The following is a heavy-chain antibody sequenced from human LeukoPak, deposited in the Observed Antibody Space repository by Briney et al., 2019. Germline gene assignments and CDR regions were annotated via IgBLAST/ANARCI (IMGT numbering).Heavy chain of an antibody. J-gene: IGHJ4*02. V-gene: IGHV1-46*01. CDR2: INPSGGST. CDR1: GYTFTSYY. Sequence: ASVKVSCKASGYTFTSYYMHWVRQAPGQGLEWMGIINPSGGSTSYAQKFQGRVTMTRDTSTSTVYMELSSLRSEDTAVYYCARAGRSDYYDSSGYPSFYFDYWRQGTLVTVSS. CDR3: ARAGRSDYYDSSGYPSFYFDY. D-gene: IGHD3-22*01.